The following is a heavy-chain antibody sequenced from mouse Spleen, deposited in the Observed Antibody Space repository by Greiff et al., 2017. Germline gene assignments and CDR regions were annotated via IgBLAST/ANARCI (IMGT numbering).Heavy chain of an antibody. CDR1: GYTFTSYW. CDR3: ARPYYGNFFDY. CDR2: IDPSDSYT. Sequence: QVQLQQPGAELVRPGTSVKLSCKASGYTFTSYWMHWVKQRPGQGLEWIGVIDPSDSYTNYNQKFKGKATLTVDTSPSTAYMQLSSLTSEDSAVYYCARPYYGNFFDYWGQGTTLTVSS. V-gene: IGHV1-59*01. J-gene: IGHJ2*01. D-gene: IGHD1-1*02.